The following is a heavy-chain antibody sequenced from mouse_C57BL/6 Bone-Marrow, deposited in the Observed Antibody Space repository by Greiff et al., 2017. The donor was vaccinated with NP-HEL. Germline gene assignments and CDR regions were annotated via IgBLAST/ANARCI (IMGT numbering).Heavy chain of an antibody. CDR1: GYTFTSYW. V-gene: IGHV1-5*01. J-gene: IGHJ3*01. CDR3: TRGDYGYDAWFAY. Sequence: EVQGVESGTVLARPGASVKMSCKTSGYTFTSYWMHWVKQRPGQGLEWIGAIYPGNSDTSYNQKFKGKAKLTAVTSASTAYMELSSLTNEDSAVYYCTRGDYGYDAWFAYWGQGTLVTVSA. CDR2: IYPGNSDT. D-gene: IGHD2-2*01.